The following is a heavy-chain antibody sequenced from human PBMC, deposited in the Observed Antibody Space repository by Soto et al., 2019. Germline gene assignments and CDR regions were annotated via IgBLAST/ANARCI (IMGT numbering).Heavy chain of an antibody. Sequence: SETLSLTCAVSGYSISSSNWWGWIRQPPGKGLEWIGYIYYSGTTYYNPSLKSRVTISVDTSKNQFSLKLSSVTAADTAVYYCARHPDGAAFDIWGQGTMVTVSS. CDR2: IYYSGTT. D-gene: IGHD3-16*01. J-gene: IGHJ3*02. CDR1: GYSISSSNW. CDR3: ARHPDGAAFDI. V-gene: IGHV4-28*01.